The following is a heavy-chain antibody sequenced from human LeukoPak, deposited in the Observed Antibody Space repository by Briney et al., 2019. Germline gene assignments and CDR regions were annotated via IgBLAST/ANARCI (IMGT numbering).Heavy chain of an antibody. CDR2: INPNSGGT. CDR3: ARGSSWFNVVSSGWYDDDY. D-gene: IGHD6-19*01. Sequence: ASVKVSCKASGYTFTGYYMHWVRQAPGQGLEWMGWINPNSGGTNYAQKFQGRVTRTRDTSISTAYMELSRLRSDDTAVYYCARGSSWFNVVSSGWYDDDYWGQGTLVTVSS. CDR1: GYTFTGYY. V-gene: IGHV1-2*02. J-gene: IGHJ4*02.